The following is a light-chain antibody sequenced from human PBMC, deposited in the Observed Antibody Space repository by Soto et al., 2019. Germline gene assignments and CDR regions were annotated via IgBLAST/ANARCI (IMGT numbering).Light chain of an antibody. Sequence: QSALTQPASVSGSPGQSITISCTGTSSDFGGYNYVSWYQHYPGKAPKLVIYEVSNRPSGVSNRFSGSKSGNTASLTISGLQAEDEADYYCSSYTPSSALGVFGGGTQLTVL. CDR3: SSYTPSSALGV. CDR2: EVS. V-gene: IGLV2-14*01. J-gene: IGLJ2*01. CDR1: SSDFGGYNY.